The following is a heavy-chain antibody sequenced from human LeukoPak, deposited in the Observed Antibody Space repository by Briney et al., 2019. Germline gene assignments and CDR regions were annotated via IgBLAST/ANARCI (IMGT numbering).Heavy chain of an antibody. D-gene: IGHD4-11*01. J-gene: IGHJ4*02. CDR2: ISTSTGDT. CDR3: ARDDNYGIFVNVDY. CDR1: GYSFILYG. Sequence: ASVKVCCKTSGYSFILYGISWVRQAPGQGPEWMGWISTSTGDTKYTQKFQGRVTLTTDTSTSTAYMELSSLRSDDTAVYYCARDDNYGIFVNVDYWGQGTLVTVSS. V-gene: IGHV1-18*01.